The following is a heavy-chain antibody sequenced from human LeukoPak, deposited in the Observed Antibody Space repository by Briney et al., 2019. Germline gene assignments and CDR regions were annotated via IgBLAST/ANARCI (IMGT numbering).Heavy chain of an antibody. Sequence: GGSLRLSCAASGFAFSSYSVNWVRQAPGNGPEWFSYFRTSGTIYYPDSVKGRFTISRDNAKNSLYLQMNSLSVEETAVYYCAREPSGDYYAYYFDLWGQGTLVTVSS. CDR1: GFAFSSYS. J-gene: IGHJ4*02. CDR2: FRTSGTI. CDR3: AREPSGDYYAYYFDL. V-gene: IGHV3-48*01. D-gene: IGHD3-22*01.